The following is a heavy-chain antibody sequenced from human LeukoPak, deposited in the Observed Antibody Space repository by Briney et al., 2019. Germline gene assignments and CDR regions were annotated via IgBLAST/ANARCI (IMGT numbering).Heavy chain of an antibody. J-gene: IGHJ4*02. V-gene: IGHV3-30*03. Sequence: GTSLRLSCAASGFIFSSYGMHWVRQAPGKGLEWVAAVSYDGNNEHYAASVKGRFTISRDNSKNTLFLQMNSLRPEDTAVYYCARGTATTDFDFWGQGTLVIVFS. CDR1: GFIFSSYG. CDR2: VSYDGNNE. D-gene: IGHD1-14*01. CDR3: ARGTATTDFDF.